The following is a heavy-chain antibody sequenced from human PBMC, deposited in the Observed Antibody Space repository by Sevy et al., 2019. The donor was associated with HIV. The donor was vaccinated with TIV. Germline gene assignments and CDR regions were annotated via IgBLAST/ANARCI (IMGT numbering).Heavy chain of an antibody. Sequence: GGSLRLSCAASGFSFSSYGMHWVRQAPGKGLEWMSYIQYDGSNKDYADSVKGRFTISRDNSKNTLYLQMNSVRVKDTAVFDWVKEGGGEGGDHWGQGTLVTVSS. CDR3: VKEGGGEGGDH. CDR1: GFSFSSYG. CDR2: IQYDGSNK. J-gene: IGHJ4*02. D-gene: IGHD2-21*01. V-gene: IGHV3-30*02.